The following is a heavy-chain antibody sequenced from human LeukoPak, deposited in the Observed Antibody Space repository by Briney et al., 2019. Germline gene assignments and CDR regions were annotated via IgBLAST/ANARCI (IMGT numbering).Heavy chain of an antibody. J-gene: IGHJ4*02. D-gene: IGHD3-16*01. CDR1: GFTLSSYW. V-gene: IGHV3-74*01. Sequence: GGSLRLSCAASGFTLSSYWMHWVRQAPGKGLVWVSRINSDGSYTSYADSVKGRFTVSRDNAKNSFYLQMNSLRAEDTAVFYCARDPEGFGATYFDYWGQGTLVTVSS. CDR3: ARDPEGFGATYFDY. CDR2: INSDGSYT.